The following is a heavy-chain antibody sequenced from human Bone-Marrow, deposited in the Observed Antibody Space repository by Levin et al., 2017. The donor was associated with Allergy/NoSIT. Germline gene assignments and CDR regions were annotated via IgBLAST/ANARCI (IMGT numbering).Heavy chain of an antibody. CDR3: ARDSGVAGKLFDY. V-gene: IGHV3-7*01. Sequence: LSLTCAASGFTFRSYWMSWVRQAPGKGLEWVANIKQDGSEKYYVDSVKGRFTISRDNAKNSLYLQMNSLRAEDTAVYYCARDSGVAGKLFDYWGQGTLVTVSS. CDR1: GFTFRSYW. J-gene: IGHJ4*02. D-gene: IGHD6-19*01. CDR2: IKQDGSEK.